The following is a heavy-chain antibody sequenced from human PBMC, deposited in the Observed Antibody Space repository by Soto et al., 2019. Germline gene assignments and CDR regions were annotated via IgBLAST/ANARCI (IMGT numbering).Heavy chain of an antibody. D-gene: IGHD5-12*01. J-gene: IGHJ3*02. Sequence: PGGSLRLSCAASGFTFSDYYMSWIRQAPGKGLEWVSYISSSGSTLYYADSVKGRFTISRDNAKNSLYLQMNSLRAEDTAVYYCARDHIVATTFDAFDIWGQGTMVTVSS. CDR1: GFTFSDYY. CDR3: ARDHIVATTFDAFDI. CDR2: ISSSGSTL. V-gene: IGHV3-11*01.